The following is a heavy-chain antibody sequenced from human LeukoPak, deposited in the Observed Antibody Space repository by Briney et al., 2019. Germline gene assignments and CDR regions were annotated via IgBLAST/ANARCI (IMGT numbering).Heavy chain of an antibody. CDR3: AKDHGYGDYVGFDP. J-gene: IGHJ5*02. CDR1: GFTFSNYA. D-gene: IGHD4-17*01. Sequence: GGSLRLSCTASGFTFSNYAMSWVRQAPGKGLKWVSSISSSGGSTYYADSVKGRFTISRDNSKNTLYLQMNSLRAEDTAVYYCAKDHGYGDYVGFDPWGQGTLVTVSS. V-gene: IGHV3-23*01. CDR2: ISSSGGST.